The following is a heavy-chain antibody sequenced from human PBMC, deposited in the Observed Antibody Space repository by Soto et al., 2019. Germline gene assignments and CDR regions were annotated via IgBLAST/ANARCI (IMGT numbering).Heavy chain of an antibody. Sequence: QVRLVQSGAEVRKPGASVRLSCKASGYTLTRFYLHWVRQAPGQGLEWMGIINTRGGTTAYGQKFRSRLTVTRGPSTSTVYMELSNLTSEDTAISYCARGPDDSDVPRWDYWGQGTRVTVAS. J-gene: IGHJ4*02. V-gene: IGHV1-46*01. CDR3: ARGPDDSDVPRWDY. CDR2: INTRGGTT. CDR1: GYTLTRFY. D-gene: IGHD4-17*01.